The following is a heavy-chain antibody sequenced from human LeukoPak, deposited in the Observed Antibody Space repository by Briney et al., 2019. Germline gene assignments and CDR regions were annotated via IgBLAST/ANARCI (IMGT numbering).Heavy chain of an antibody. V-gene: IGHV3-21*01. CDR1: GFTFSSYS. Sequence: PGGSLRLSCAASGFTFSSYSMNWVRQAPGKGLEWVSSISSSSSYIYYADSVKGRFTISRDNAKNSLYLRMNSRRAEDTAVYYCARDGGPTYYDILTGYYMSSYYYYYMDVWGKGTTVTVSS. J-gene: IGHJ6*03. CDR2: ISSSSSYI. CDR3: ARDGGPTYYDILTGYYMSSYYYYYMDV. D-gene: IGHD3-9*01.